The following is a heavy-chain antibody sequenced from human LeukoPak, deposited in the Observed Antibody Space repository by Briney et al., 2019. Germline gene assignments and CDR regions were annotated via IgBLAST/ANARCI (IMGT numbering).Heavy chain of an antibody. J-gene: IGHJ6*02. Sequence: SGPTLVNPTQTLTLTCTFSGFSLSTSGVGVGWIRQPPGKALEWLALTYWDDDKRYSPSLKSRLTITKDTSKNQVVLTMTNMDPVDTATYYCAHNTMRLGVYYYYGMDVWGQGTTVTVSS. CDR1: GFSLSTSGVG. CDR2: TYWDDDK. D-gene: IGHD1-26*01. V-gene: IGHV2-5*02. CDR3: AHNTMRLGVYYYYGMDV.